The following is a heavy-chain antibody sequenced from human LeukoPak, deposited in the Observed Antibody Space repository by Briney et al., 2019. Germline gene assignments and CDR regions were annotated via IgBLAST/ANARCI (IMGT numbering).Heavy chain of an antibody. CDR2: IYTSGST. V-gene: IGHV4-61*02. Sequence: PSETLSLTCTVSGGSISSGSYYWSWIRQPAGKGLEWIGRIYTSGSTNYNPSLKSRVTMSVDTSKNQFSLKLSSVTAADTAVYYCARDPFLGDSSGWDAFDIWGQGTMVTVSS. D-gene: IGHD6-19*01. CDR1: GGSISSGSYY. J-gene: IGHJ3*02. CDR3: ARDPFLGDSSGWDAFDI.